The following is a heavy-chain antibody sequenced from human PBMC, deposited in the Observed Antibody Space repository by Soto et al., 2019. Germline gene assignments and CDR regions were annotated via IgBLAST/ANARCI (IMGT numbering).Heavy chain of an antibody. CDR2: IIPIFGTA. V-gene: IGHV1-69*12. D-gene: IGHD2-2*01. J-gene: IGHJ3*01. Sequence: QVQLVQSGAEVKKPGSSVKVSCKASGGTFSSYAISWVRQAPGQGLEWMGGIIPIFGTANYAQKFQGRVTITAKESTGTTYMELSSLRTEDTAVNYCARDLGPTLLAALRHDVFDLRGKGTMVTVPS. CDR1: GGTFSSYA. CDR3: ARDLGPTLLAALRHDVFDL.